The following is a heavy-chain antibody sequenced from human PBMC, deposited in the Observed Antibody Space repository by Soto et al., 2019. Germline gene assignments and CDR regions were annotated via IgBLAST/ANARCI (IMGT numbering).Heavy chain of an antibody. V-gene: IGHV3-30-3*01. J-gene: IGHJ4*02. CDR2: ISYDGSNK. Sequence: PGGSLRLSCAASGFTFSSYAMHWVRQAQGKGLEWVAVISYDGSNKYYADSVKGRFTISRDNSKNTLYLQMNSLRAEDTAVYYCAREGVGQWLAFYYFDYWGQGTLVTVSS. CDR1: GFTFSSYA. D-gene: IGHD6-19*01. CDR3: AREGVGQWLAFYYFDY.